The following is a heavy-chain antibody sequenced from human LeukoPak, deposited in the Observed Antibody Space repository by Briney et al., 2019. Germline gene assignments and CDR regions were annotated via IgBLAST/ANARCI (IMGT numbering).Heavy chain of an antibody. J-gene: IGHJ5*01. CDR2: SSGPNT. V-gene: IGHV3-23*01. CDR1: GFTISSDA. CDR3: AKRRSRNTGPFES. Sequence: GGSLRLSCLASGFTISSDAVSWVRQAPGQGLEWVSGSSGPNTVYGESVRGRFTISRDDSKNTLYLQMNSLRDEDTAVYYCAKRRSRNTGPFESCGQGTLVTVSP. D-gene: IGHD5-18*01.